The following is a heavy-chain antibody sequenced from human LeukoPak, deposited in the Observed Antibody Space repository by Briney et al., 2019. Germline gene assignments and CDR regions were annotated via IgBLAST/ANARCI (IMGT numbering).Heavy chain of an antibody. CDR1: GGSISSSSYY. D-gene: IGHD6-13*01. V-gene: IGHV4-39*07. CDR2: IYYSGST. J-gene: IGHJ4*02. CDR3: ARDGRLSAGTQGADY. Sequence: SETLSLTCTVSGGSISSSSYYWGWIPQPPGKGLEWIGSIYYSGSTYYNPSLKSRVTISVDTSKNQFSLKLSSVTAADTAVYYCARDGRLSAGTQGADYWGQGTLVTVSS.